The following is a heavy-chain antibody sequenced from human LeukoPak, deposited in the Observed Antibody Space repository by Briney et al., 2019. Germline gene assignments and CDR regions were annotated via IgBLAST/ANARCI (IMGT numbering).Heavy chain of an antibody. V-gene: IGHV4-59*01. CDR2: THYSGSN. J-gene: IGHJ4*02. CDR1: GGSISSYY. Sequence: SETLSLTCTVSGGSISSYYWTWIRQPPGRGLEWIGNTHYSGSNNYNSSLKSRLTISLDTSKNQFSLNLRSVTAADTAVYYCAGVAARRIDYWGQGTLVTVSS. CDR3: AGVAARRIDY. D-gene: IGHD6-6*01.